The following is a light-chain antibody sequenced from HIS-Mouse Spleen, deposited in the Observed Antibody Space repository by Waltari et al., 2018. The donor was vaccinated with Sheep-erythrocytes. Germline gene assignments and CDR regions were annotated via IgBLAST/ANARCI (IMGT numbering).Light chain of an antibody. CDR2: DVS. CDR1: SSDVGGYNN. CDR3: CSYAGSYTYV. Sequence: QSALTQPRSVSGSPGQSVTISCTGTSSDVGGYNNVSWYQQHPGKAPKLLIYDVSKRPSGVPDRFSGSKSGNTASLTISGLQAVDEADYYCCSYAGSYTYVFGTGTKVTVL. V-gene: IGLV2-11*01. J-gene: IGLJ1*01.